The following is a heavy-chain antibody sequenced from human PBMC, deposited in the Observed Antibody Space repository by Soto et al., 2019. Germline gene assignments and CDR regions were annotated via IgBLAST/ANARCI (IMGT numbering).Heavy chain of an antibody. CDR2: IYWDDDT. Sequence: QITLKESGPTLVKPTQTLTLTCTFSGFSLSTTEEGVGWIRQPPGKAPEWLALIYWDDDTRYSPSLKTRLTITKDTSKNQVVLTVTNVDPVDTATYYCAHGSCFGADCYPNPYFDFWGQGILVTVSS. CDR1: GFSLSTTEEG. D-gene: IGHD2-21*02. V-gene: IGHV2-5*02. J-gene: IGHJ4*02. CDR3: AHGSCFGADCYPNPYFDF.